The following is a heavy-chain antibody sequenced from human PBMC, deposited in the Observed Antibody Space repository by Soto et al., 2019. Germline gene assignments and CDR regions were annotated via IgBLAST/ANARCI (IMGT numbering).Heavy chain of an antibody. CDR1: GFTVSSNY. D-gene: IGHD6-19*01. J-gene: IGHJ6*02. CDR3: ARDTGISIAVAGNYYYYGMDV. Sequence: GSLRLSCAASGFTVSSNYMSWVRQAPGKGLEWFSVIYSGGSTYYADSVKGRFTISRDNSKNTLYLQMNSLRAEDTAVYYCARDTGISIAVAGNYYYYGMDVWGQGTTVTVSS. V-gene: IGHV3-66*01. CDR2: IYSGGST.